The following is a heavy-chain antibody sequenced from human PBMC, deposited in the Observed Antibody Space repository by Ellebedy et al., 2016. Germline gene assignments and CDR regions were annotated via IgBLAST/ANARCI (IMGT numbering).Heavy chain of an antibody. Sequence: GESLKISXAASGFTFSSHAFHWVRQAPCMGLDWVALIIVDGSEEYYSDSVKGRFTISRDNSKNTVYLQMNSLRLDDTGVYYCARGVAYGMDVWGQGTTVTVSS. CDR1: GFTFSSHA. CDR3: ARGVAYGMDV. D-gene: IGHD3-10*01. J-gene: IGHJ6*02. CDR2: IIVDGSEE. V-gene: IGHV3-30-3*01.